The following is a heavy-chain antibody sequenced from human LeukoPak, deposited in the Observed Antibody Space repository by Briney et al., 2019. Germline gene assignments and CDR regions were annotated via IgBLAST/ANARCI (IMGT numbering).Heavy chain of an antibody. CDR2: IKQDGSEK. V-gene: IGHV3-7*01. CDR1: GFTFSSYW. CDR3: ARERNIATRPLDY. D-gene: IGHD6-6*01. Sequence: RPGGSLRLSCAASGFTFSSYWMSWVRQAPGKGLEGVANIKQDGSEKYYVDSVKGRFTISRDNAQNSLFLQMNSLRAGDTAVYYCARERNIATRPLDYWGQGTLLTVSS. J-gene: IGHJ4*02.